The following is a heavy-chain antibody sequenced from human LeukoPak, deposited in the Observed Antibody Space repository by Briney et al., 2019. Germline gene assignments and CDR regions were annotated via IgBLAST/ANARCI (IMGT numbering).Heavy chain of an antibody. J-gene: IGHJ5*02. CDR1: VYTLTDYY. CDR3: ARSNIATRRGDNWFDH. D-gene: IGHD6-6*01. Sequence: GASVTVSFKASVYTLTDYYMHWVRQAPGQGLEWMGWISPNSGGTNYAQNFQGRVTMTRDTSVSTAYMELSSLRSDDTAVYYCARSNIATRRGDNWFDHWGQGTLVTVSS. V-gene: IGHV1-2*02. CDR2: ISPNSGGT.